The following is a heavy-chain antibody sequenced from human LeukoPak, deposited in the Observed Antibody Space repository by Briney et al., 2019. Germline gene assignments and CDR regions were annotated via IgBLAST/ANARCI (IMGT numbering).Heavy chain of an antibody. V-gene: IGHV3-30*04. D-gene: IGHD6-19*01. CDR2: ISYDGTNK. J-gene: IGHJ4*02. CDR1: GFTFSSYA. CDR3: ARGAYGSGWATFDY. Sequence: GGSLRLSCAASGFTFSSYAMHWVRQAPGKGLVWVALISYDGTNKYYADSVKGRFTISRDNSKNTLFVQMNSLRAEDTAVYYCARGAYGSGWATFDYWGQGILVTVSS.